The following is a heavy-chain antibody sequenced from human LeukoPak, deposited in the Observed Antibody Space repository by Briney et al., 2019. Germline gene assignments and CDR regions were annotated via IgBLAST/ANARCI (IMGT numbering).Heavy chain of an antibody. V-gene: IGHV3-9*01. CDR3: AKEGVAATYNY. CDR2: ISWNSGSI. CDR1: GFTFDDYA. D-gene: IGHD2-15*01. J-gene: IGHJ4*02. Sequence: GGSLRLSCAASGFTFDDYAMHWVRQAPGKGLEWVSGISWNSGSIGYADSVKGRFTISRDNAKNSLYLQMNSLRAEDTALHYCAKEGVAATYNYWGQGTLVTVSS.